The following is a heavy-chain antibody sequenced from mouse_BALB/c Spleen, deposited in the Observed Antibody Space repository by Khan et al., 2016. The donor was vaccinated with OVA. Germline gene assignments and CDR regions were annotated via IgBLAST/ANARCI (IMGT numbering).Heavy chain of an antibody. CDR1: GYTLSSYW. Sequence: QVQLQQSGAELMKPGASVKISCQATGYTLSSYWIEWIKQRPGHGLEWIGEILPGSGNTNYNEIFKGKATFTAATSSNKAYMQLSSLTAEDSAVYYCARRARFAYWGQGTLVTVSA. CDR3: ARRARFAY. J-gene: IGHJ3*01. CDR2: ILPGSGNT. V-gene: IGHV1-9*01.